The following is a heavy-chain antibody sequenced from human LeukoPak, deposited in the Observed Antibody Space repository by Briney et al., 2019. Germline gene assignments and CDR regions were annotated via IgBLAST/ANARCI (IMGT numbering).Heavy chain of an antibody. J-gene: IGHJ4*02. CDR2: IYRGGST. Sequence: GGSLRLSCAASGFIVSNNYMSWVRQAPGKGLERVSVIYRGGSTYYADSVKGRFTISRHNSKNTLYLQMNSLRPEDTAVYYCARGQWAELNYWGQGTLVTVSS. V-gene: IGHV3-53*04. D-gene: IGHD1-26*01. CDR3: ARGQWAELNY. CDR1: GFIVSNNY.